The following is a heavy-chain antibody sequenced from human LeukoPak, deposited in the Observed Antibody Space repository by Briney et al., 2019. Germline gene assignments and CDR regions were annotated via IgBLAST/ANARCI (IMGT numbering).Heavy chain of an antibody. J-gene: IGHJ4*02. CDR3: ARAPLYYDFWSGPPALFDY. V-gene: IGHV4-38-2*02. D-gene: IGHD3-3*01. CDR1: GYSISSGYY. CDR2: IYHSGST. Sequence: SETLSLTCTVSGYSISSGYYWGWIRQPPGKGLDWIGSIYHSGSTYYNPSLKSRVTISVDTSKNQFSLKLSSVTAADTAVYYCARAPLYYDFWSGPPALFDYWGQGTLVTVSS.